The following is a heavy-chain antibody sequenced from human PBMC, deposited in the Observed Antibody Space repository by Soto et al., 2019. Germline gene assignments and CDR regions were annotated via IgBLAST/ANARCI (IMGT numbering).Heavy chain of an antibody. D-gene: IGHD1-20*01. CDR1: GTYTCVHRYY. V-gene: IGHV4-39*01. CDR3: TSRYNGNDNYFDP. Sequence: ASETPCLIGAVSGTYTCVHRYYWTWIRQPPGKGLEWIGSSYYTWTTYFNTSLKSRATISVDTSKNQFSLRLTSVTAADTAIYYCTSRYNGNDNYFDPWGPRALVTVSS. J-gene: IGHJ5*02. CDR2: SYYTWTT.